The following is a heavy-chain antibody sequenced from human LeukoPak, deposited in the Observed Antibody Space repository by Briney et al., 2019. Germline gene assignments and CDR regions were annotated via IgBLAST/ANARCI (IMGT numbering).Heavy chain of an antibody. V-gene: IGHV1-2*02. CDR1: GYTFTSYD. J-gene: IGHJ4*02. D-gene: IGHD6-19*01. Sequence: GASVKVSCKASGYTFTSYDINWVRQATGQGLEWMGWINPNSGGTNYAQKFQGRVTMTRDTSISTAYMELSRLRSDDTAVYYCARAQWLADYWGQGTLVTVSS. CDR2: INPNSGGT. CDR3: ARAQWLADY.